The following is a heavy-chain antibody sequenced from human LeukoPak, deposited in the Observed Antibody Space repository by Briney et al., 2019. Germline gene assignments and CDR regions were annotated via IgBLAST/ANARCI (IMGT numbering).Heavy chain of an antibody. J-gene: IGHJ6*03. CDR3: ASGGAAAGPYYYYYMDV. D-gene: IGHD6-13*01. Sequence: ASVKVSCKASGYTFTSYGISWVRQAPGQGLEWMGGIIPIFGTANYAQKFQGRVTITTDESTSTAYMELSSLRSEDTAVYYCASGGAAAGPYYYYYMDVWGKGTTVTVSS. CDR2: IIPIFGTA. V-gene: IGHV1-69*05. CDR1: GYTFTSYG.